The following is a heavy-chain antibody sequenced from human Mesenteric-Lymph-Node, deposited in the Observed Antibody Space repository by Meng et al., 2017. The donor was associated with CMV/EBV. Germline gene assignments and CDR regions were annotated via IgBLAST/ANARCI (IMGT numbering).Heavy chain of an antibody. CDR2: IHPSGST. CDR3: SRGQDRAKLGNS. V-gene: IGHV4-34*01. Sequence: TCTVYGGSFSGYYYTWVRQPPGKGLEWIGEIHPSGSTNFNPSFKSRVTMSMDTSKNQISLKLNSVTAADTALYYCSRGQDRAKLGNSWGQGTLVTVSS. J-gene: IGHJ4*02. D-gene: IGHD5-18*01. CDR1: GGSFSGYY.